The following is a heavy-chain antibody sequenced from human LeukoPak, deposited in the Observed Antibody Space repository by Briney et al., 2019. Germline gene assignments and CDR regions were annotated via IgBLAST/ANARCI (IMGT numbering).Heavy chain of an antibody. J-gene: IGHJ4*02. V-gene: IGHV3-9*01. CDR2: ISWNSGSI. CDR1: GFTFDDYA. Sequence: PGGSLRLSCAASGFTFDDYAMHWVRQAPGKGLEWVSGISWNSGSIGYADSVKGRFTISRDNAKNSLYLQMNSLRAEDTAVYYCAREGQLDQFDYWGQGTLVTVSS. CDR3: AREGQLDQFDY. D-gene: IGHD6-6*01.